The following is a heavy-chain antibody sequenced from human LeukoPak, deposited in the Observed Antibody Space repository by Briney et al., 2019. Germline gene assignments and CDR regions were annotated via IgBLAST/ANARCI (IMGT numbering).Heavy chain of an antibody. CDR1: GFTFSSNY. J-gene: IGHJ6*02. CDR3: ATATTVTTPYYYYGVDV. CDR2: IYSGGSK. Sequence: PGGSLRLSCAASGFTFSSNYMSWVRQAPGKGLEWVSVIYSGGSKYYADSVKGRFTIPRDNSKNTLYLQMNSLRAEDTAVYYCATATTVTTPYYYYGVDVWGQGTTVTVSS. V-gene: IGHV3-53*01. D-gene: IGHD4-17*01.